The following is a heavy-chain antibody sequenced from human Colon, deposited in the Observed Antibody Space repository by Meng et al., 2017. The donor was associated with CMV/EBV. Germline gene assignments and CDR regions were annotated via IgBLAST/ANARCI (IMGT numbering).Heavy chain of an antibody. Sequence: GSLRLSCTVSGYSINSGYYWGWIRQPPGKGLEWIASIYHSGTTYYNPSLKSRVTISVDTSKNQFSLNLRFVTDADTAVYYCARDLVGGTTTWFDPWGQGTLVTVSS. CDR3: ARDLVGGTTTWFDP. D-gene: IGHD1-26*01. V-gene: IGHV4-38-2*02. CDR1: GYSINSGYY. J-gene: IGHJ5*02. CDR2: IYHSGTT.